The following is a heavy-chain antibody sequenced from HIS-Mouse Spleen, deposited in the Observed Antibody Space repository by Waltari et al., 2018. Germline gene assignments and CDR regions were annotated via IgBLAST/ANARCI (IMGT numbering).Heavy chain of an antibody. D-gene: IGHD6-19*01. J-gene: IGHJ4*02. CDR2: ISYDGSNK. CDR3: AKASSGWLDY. CDR1: GFPFSSSG. Sequence: QGQLVESGGGVLQPGRSLRLPCAAPGFPFSSSGMHGVRQAPGKGLEWVAVISYDGSNKYYADSVKGRFTISRDNSKNTLYLQMNSLRAEDTAVYYCAKASSGWLDYWGQGTLVTVSS. V-gene: IGHV3-30*18.